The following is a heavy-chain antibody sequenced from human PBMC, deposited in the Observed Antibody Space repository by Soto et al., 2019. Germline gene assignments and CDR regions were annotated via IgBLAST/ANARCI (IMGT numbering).Heavy chain of an antibody. V-gene: IGHV3-21*01. CDR1: GFTFSSYS. CDR2: ISSSSSYI. D-gene: IGHD2-2*01. CDR3: ARDEVGCSSTSCFSYYYYGMDV. Sequence: PGGSLRLSCAASGFTFSSYSMNWVRQAPGKGLEWVSSISSSSSYIYYADSVKGRFTISRDNAKNSLYLQMNSLRAEDTAVYYCARDEVGCSSTSCFSYYYYGMDVWGQGTTVTVSS. J-gene: IGHJ6*02.